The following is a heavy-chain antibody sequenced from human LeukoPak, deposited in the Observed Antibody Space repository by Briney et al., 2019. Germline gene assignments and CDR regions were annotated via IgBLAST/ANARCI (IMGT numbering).Heavy chain of an antibody. CDR3: ASGPRWTDFDY. D-gene: IGHD4-23*01. V-gene: IGHV3-7*01. CDR2: IKQDGSEK. CDR1: GFTFRNYW. Sequence: PGGSLRLSCAASGFTFRNYWMSWVRQAPGKGLEWVANIKQDGSEKYYVDSVKGRFTISRDNAKNSLYLQMNSLRAEDTAVYYCASGPRWTDFDYWGQGTLVTVSP. J-gene: IGHJ4*02.